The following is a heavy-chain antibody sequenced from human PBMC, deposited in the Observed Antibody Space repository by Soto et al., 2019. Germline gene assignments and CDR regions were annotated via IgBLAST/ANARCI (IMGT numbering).Heavy chain of an antibody. D-gene: IGHD3-10*01. CDR1: GGSFSGYY. J-gene: IGHJ5*02. V-gene: IGHV4-34*01. Sequence: PSETLSLTCAVYGGSFSGYYWSWIRQPPGKGLEWIGEINHSGSTNYNPSLKSRVTISVDTSKNQFSLKPSSVTAADTAVYYCALQLDGSGSYAYWFDPWGQGTLVTVSS. CDR3: ALQLDGSGSYAYWFDP. CDR2: INHSGST.